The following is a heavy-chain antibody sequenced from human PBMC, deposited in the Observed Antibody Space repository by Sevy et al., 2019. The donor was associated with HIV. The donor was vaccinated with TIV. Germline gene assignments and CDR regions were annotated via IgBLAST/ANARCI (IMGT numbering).Heavy chain of an antibody. J-gene: IGHJ1*01. CDR3: ARNDDSSGYFQH. V-gene: IGHV4-4*07. D-gene: IGHD3-22*01. CDR1: GGSISSYY. CDR2: IYTSGST. Sequence: SETLSLTCTVSGGSISSYYWSWIRQPAGKGLEWIGRIYTSGSTNYNPSLKSRVTMSVDTSKNQFSLKLSSVTAADTTVYYCARNDDSSGYFQHWGQGTLVTVSS.